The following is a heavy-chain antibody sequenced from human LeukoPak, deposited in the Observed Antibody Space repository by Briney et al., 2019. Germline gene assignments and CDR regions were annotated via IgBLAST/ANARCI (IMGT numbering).Heavy chain of an antibody. D-gene: IGHD4-17*01. V-gene: IGHV3-53*01. Sequence: PGGSLRLSCAASGFTVSGNYMSWVRQAPGKGLEWVSIIYSGGSTYYGDSVKGRFTISRDNSKNTLYLQMNSLRVGDTAVYCCARDYKTTVTTHDHYYMDVWGKGTTVTVS. CDR3: ARDYKTTVTTHDHYYMDV. J-gene: IGHJ6*03. CDR2: IYSGGST. CDR1: GFTVSGNY.